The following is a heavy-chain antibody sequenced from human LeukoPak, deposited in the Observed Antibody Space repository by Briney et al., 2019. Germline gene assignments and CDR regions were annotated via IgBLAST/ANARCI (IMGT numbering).Heavy chain of an antibody. CDR2: ISAYNGNT. J-gene: IGHJ6*03. CDR3: ARARWLRRYYYYYMDV. CDR1: GYTFTSYG. Sequence: ASVKVSCKASGYTFTSYGISWVRQAPGQGLEWMGWISAYNGNTNYAQKLQGRVTMTTDTSTSTAYMELRSLRSDDTAVYYCARARWLRRYYYYYMDVWGKGTTVTVSS. D-gene: IGHD5-12*01. V-gene: IGHV1-18*01.